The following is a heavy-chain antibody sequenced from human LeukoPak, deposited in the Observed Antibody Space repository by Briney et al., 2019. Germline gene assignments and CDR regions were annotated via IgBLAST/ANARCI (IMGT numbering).Heavy chain of an antibody. J-gene: IGHJ4*02. CDR2: ISTSSSYI. Sequence: GGSLRLSCSASGFTFSSYSMTWVRQAPGKGLEWVSFISTSSSYIYYADSVKGRFTISRDNARNSLYLQMNSLRAEDTAVYYCARDLGWGTVAGTGYYDYWGQGTLVTVSS. CDR1: GFTFSSYS. V-gene: IGHV3-21*01. D-gene: IGHD6-19*01. CDR3: ARDLGWGTVAGTGYYDY.